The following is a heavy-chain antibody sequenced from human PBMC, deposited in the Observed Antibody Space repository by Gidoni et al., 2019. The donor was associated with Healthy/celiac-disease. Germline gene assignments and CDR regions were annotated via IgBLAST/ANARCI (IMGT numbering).Heavy chain of an antibody. D-gene: IGHD2-15*01. CDR2: INHSGST. Sequence: QVQLQQWGAGLLKPSETLSLTCAVYGGSFSGYYWSWIRQPPGKGLEWIGEINHSGSTNYNPSLKSRVTISVDTSKNQFSLKLSSVTAADTAVYYCASTHCSGGSCYSDWFDPWGQGTLVTVSS. CDR1: GGSFSGYY. V-gene: IGHV4-34*01. CDR3: ASTHCSGGSCYSDWFDP. J-gene: IGHJ5*02.